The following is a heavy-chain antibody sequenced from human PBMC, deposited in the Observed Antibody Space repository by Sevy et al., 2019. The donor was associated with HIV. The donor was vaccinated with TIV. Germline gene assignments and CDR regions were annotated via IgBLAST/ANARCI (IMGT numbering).Heavy chain of an antibody. CDR2: IYYSGST. V-gene: IGHV4-30-4*01. CDR1: GGSISSDDYY. D-gene: IGHD3-16*01. J-gene: IGHJ3*02. Sequence: SETLSLTCTVSGGSISSDDYYWSWIRQPPGKGLEWIGYIYYSGSTYYNPSLKSRVTISVDTSKNQFSLKLSSVTAADTAVYCCAREEGANAFDIWGQGTMVTVSS. CDR3: AREEGANAFDI.